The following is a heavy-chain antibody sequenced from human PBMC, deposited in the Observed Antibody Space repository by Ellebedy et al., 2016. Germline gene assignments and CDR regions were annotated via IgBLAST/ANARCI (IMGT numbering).Heavy chain of an antibody. Sequence: GESLKISCAASGFTFSSYGMHWVRQAPGKGLEWVAVISYDGSNKYYADSVKGRFTISRDNSKNTLYLQMNSLRAEDTAVYYCARDPSYGSSWYRYFDYWGQGTLVTVSS. CDR1: GFTFSSYG. V-gene: IGHV3-30*03. CDR3: ARDPSYGSSWYRYFDY. D-gene: IGHD6-13*01. CDR2: ISYDGSNK. J-gene: IGHJ4*02.